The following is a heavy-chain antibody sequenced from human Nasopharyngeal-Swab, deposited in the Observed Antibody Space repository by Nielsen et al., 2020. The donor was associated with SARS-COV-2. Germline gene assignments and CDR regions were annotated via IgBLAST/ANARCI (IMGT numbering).Heavy chain of an antibody. J-gene: IGHJ6*02. CDR2: INHSGST. V-gene: IGHV4-34*01. CDR3: ARTSSGSSYYYYYGMDV. CDR1: GGSFSGYY. Sequence: SETLSLTCAVYGGSFSGYYWSWIRQPPGKGLEWIGEINHSGSTNYNPSLKSRGTISVDTSKNQFSLKLSSVTAADTAVYYCARTSSGSSYYYYYGMDVWGQGTTVTVSS. D-gene: IGHD3-10*01.